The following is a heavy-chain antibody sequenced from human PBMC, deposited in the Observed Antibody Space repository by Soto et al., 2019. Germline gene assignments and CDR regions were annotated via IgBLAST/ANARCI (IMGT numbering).Heavy chain of an antibody. V-gene: IGHV4-59*01. J-gene: IGHJ4*02. CDR3: ARGATTVTPTFDY. CDR2: IYYSGST. D-gene: IGHD4-17*01. CDR1: GFTFSSYW. Sequence: GSLRLSCAASGFTFSSYWMSWVRQAPGKGLEWIGYIYYSGSTNYNPSLKSRVTISVDTSKTQFSLKLSSVTAADTAVYYWARGATTVTPTFDYWGKGTLVTVSS.